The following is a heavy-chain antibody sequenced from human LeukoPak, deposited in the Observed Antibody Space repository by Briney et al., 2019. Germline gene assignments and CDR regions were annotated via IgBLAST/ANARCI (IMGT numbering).Heavy chain of an antibody. CDR2: VSDGGRT. J-gene: IGHJ4*02. CDR3: ARASTTFDD. Sequence: SETLSLTCSVSGGSITSYYWSWIRQPPGKGLEWIGHVSDGGRTNYSPSLRSRVSISVDTSRNQFSLKLNSVTAADTAVYFCARASTTFDDWGQGTLVTVSS. D-gene: IGHD1-14*01. V-gene: IGHV4-59*01. CDR1: GGSITSYY.